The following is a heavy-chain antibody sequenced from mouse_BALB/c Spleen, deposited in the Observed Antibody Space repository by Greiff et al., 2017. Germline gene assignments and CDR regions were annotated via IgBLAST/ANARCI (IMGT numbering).Heavy chain of an antibody. D-gene: IGHD3-2*01. V-gene: IGHV5-17*02. CDR3: ARTARATYYYAMDY. CDR2: ISSGSSTI. J-gene: IGHJ4*01. CDR1: GFTFSSFG. Sequence: EVQLQESGGGLVQPGGSRKLSCAASGFTFSSFGMHWVRQAPEKGLEWVAYISSGSSTIYYADTVKGRFTISRDNPKNTLFLQMTSLRSEDTAMYYCARTARATYYYAMDYWGQGTSVTVSS.